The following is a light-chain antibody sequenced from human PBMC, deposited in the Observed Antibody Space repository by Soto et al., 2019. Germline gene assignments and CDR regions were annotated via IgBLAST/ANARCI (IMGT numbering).Light chain of an antibody. CDR2: DVS. Sequence: EIVLTKSPATLSLSPGERATLSRGASQSLTSNYLAWYQQKPCXAPRLLIYDVSIRAAGIPDRFSGSGSRTYGPLSISGLEAEDFAVYYCTEYGRSLFTFGTGT. CDR1: QSLTSNY. CDR3: TEYGRSLFT. J-gene: IGKJ3*01. V-gene: IGKV3D-20*01.